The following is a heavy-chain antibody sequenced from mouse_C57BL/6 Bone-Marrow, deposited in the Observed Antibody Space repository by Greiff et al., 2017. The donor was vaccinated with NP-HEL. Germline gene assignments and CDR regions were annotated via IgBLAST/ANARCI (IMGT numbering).Heavy chain of an antibody. CDR3: STWVTVVATNAY. CDR1: GFNITDDY. J-gene: IGHJ3*01. Sequence: EVQGVESGAELVRPGASVKLSCTASGFNITDDYMHWVKQRPEQGLEWIGWIDPENGDTEYASKFQGKATITADTSSNTAYLQLSSPTSEDTAVYYSSTWVTVVATNAYWSQGTQVPVSA. V-gene: IGHV14-4*01. D-gene: IGHD1-1*01. CDR2: IDPENGDT.